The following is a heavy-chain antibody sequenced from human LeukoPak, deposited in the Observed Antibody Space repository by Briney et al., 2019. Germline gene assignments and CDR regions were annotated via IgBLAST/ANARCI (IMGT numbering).Heavy chain of an antibody. CDR2: IISKAYGGTT. CDR3: TRHRESGYSGYDYHPLDY. V-gene: IGHV3-49*04. CDR1: GFTFGDYA. J-gene: IGHJ4*02. D-gene: IGHD5-12*01. Sequence: GGSLRLSCTASGFTFGDYAMSWVRQAPGKGLEWVGFIISKAYGGTTEYAASVKGRFTISRDDSKSIAHLQMNSLKTEDTAVYYCTRHRESGYSGYDYHPLDYWGQGTLVTVSS.